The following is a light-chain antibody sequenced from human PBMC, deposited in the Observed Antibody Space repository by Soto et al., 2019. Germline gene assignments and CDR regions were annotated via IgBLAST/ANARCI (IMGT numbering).Light chain of an antibody. Sequence: EAELTQSPVTLSLSPGESATLTCRASESVHASLAWYQQRPGRAPRLVIQDASIRATGIPARFSGSGFGTEFTLSISSLEPEDFGVYYCQQYNTWHFGPGTKVDIK. CDR2: DAS. V-gene: IGKV3-11*01. CDR1: ESVHAS. CDR3: QQYNTWH. J-gene: IGKJ3*01.